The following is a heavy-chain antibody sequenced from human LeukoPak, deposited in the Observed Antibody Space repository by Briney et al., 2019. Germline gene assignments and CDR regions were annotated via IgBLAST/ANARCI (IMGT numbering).Heavy chain of an antibody. J-gene: IGHJ4*02. Sequence: GGSLRLSCAASGFTFDDYAMHWVRQAPGKGLEWVSLISWDGGSTYYAYSVKGRFTISRDNSKNSLYLQMNSLRAEDTALYYCAKDTYYDSSGYYGGIDYWGQGTLVTVSS. CDR1: GFTFDDYA. D-gene: IGHD3-22*01. CDR2: ISWDGGST. V-gene: IGHV3-43D*03. CDR3: AKDTYYDSSGYYGGIDY.